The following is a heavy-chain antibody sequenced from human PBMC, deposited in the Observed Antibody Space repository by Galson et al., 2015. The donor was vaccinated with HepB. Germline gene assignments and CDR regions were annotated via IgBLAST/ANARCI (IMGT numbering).Heavy chain of an antibody. J-gene: IGHJ4*02. Sequence: SLRLSCAASGFTFSSYSMNWVRQAPGKGLEWVSSISSSSSYIYYADSVKGRFTISRDNAKNSLYLQMNSLRAEDTAVYYCARANGEEVVPAATDYWGQGTLVTVSS. CDR1: GFTFSSYS. CDR2: ISSSSSYI. D-gene: IGHD2-2*01. V-gene: IGHV3-21*01. CDR3: ARANGEEVVPAATDY.